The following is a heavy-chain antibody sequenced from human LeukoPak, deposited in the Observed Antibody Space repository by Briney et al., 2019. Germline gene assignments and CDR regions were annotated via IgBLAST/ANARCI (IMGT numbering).Heavy chain of an antibody. V-gene: IGHV3-43*02. Sequence: GGSLRLSCAASGFTFDDYVMHWVRQVPGKGLEWVALISGDGFSTYYADSVKGRFTISRDNSKNSLYLQMNSLRSEDTALYYCREDFSSSWYIDYWGQGTLVTVSS. CDR2: ISGDGFST. J-gene: IGHJ4*02. D-gene: IGHD6-13*01. CDR1: GFTFDDYV. CDR3: REDFSSSWYIDY.